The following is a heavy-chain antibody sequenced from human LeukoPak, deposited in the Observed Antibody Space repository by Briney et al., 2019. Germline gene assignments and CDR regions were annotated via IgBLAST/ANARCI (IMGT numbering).Heavy chain of an antibody. CDR1: GGSISGKY. D-gene: IGHD2-8*01. CDR3: ARHTNECGNGVCNADLFDG. J-gene: IGHJ5*02. Sequence: SETLSLTCIVSGGSISGKYWTWIRQRPGRGLECVGYIYYSGTTKYNPSFKSRVNLSVDTSKNQFSLKLSSVTAADTAVYYCARHTNECGNGVCNADLFDGWGQGSLVTVSS. V-gene: IGHV4-59*08. CDR2: IYYSGTT.